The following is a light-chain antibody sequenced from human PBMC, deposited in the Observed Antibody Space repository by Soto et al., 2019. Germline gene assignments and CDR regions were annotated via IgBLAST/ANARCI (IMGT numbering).Light chain of an antibody. J-gene: IGKJ1*01. Sequence: EVVLTQSPATLSFSPGERATLSCRAGENVSTFVAWYQQKPGQAPRLLIHGASNRATGIPARFSGSGSGTEFTLTISSLQSEDFAVYYCQQYNDWPRTFGQGTKVDIK. CDR2: GAS. CDR1: ENVSTF. V-gene: IGKV3D-15*01. CDR3: QQYNDWPRT.